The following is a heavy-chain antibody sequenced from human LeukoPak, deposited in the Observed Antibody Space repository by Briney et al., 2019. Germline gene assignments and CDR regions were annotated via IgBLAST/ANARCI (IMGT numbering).Heavy chain of an antibody. CDR3: ARDVGYCSSTRCYYWFEP. Sequence: GASVKVSCKASGYTFTSYGISWVRQAPGQGLEWMGWISAYNGNTNYAQKLQGRVTMTTDTSTSTAYMELRSLRSDDTAVYYCARDVGYCSSTRCYYWFEPWGQGTLVTVSS. D-gene: IGHD2-2*01. CDR1: GYTFTSYG. V-gene: IGHV1-18*01. CDR2: ISAYNGNT. J-gene: IGHJ5*02.